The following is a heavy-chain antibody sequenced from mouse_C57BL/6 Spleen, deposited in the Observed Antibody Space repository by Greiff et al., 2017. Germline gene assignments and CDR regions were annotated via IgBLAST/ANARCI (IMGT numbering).Heavy chain of an antibody. CDR3: ARDEEGPAWFAY. CDR1: GSTFTEYT. V-gene: IGHV1-62-2*01. J-gene: IGHJ3*01. Sequence: VQLQQSGAELVKPGASVKLSCQASGSTFTEYTIHWVNQRSGQGLEWIGWFYPGSGSIKYNEKVKDKVTLTADKSSSTVYMELSRLTSEDSAVYFCARDEEGPAWFAYWGQGTLVTVSA. CDR2: FYPGSGSI.